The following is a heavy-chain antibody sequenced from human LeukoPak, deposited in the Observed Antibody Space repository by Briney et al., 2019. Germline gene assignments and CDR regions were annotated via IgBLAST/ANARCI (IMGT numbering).Heavy chain of an antibody. D-gene: IGHD3-16*01. J-gene: IGHJ3*02. V-gene: IGHV3-48*04. CDR3: ARAIPTNYDYVWGSSHAFDI. CDR2: ISTSGTTM. CDR1: GASISSSYW. Sequence: GTLSLTCVVSGASISSSYWWSWVRQTPGKGLEWLSYISTSGTTMYSADSMKGRFTISRDNTKNSLYLEMNSLRAEDTAVYYCARAIPTNYDYVWGSSHAFDIWGQGTTVTVSS.